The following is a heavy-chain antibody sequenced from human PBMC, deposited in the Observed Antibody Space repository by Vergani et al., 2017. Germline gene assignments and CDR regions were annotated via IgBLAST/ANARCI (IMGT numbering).Heavy chain of an antibody. CDR3: TRDRGNSDGWTLLDP. Sequence: QVRLVQSGSELKKPGASVKVSCKASGYFFTDYDMHWVRQAPGQGLEWMGWINIKTGNPSFGQGFRGRFVFSFDTSVTTAYMQISGLKPEDTAIYYCTRDRGNSDGWTLLDPWGQGTLVVVSS. CDR1: GYFFTDYD. V-gene: IGHV7-4-1*02. CDR2: INIKTGNP. J-gene: IGHJ5*02. D-gene: IGHD1-7*01.